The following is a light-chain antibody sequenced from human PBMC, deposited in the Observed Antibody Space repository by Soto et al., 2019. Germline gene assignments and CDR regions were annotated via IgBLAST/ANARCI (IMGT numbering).Light chain of an antibody. Sequence: DIQMTQSPSTLSASVGDTVTITCRASQTISNWLAWYQQKPGKAPKLLIYKASSLQSGVPSRFSGLGSGTEFTLTISSLQPDEFATYYCQQYNFYSRTFRQGTKLEIK. CDR2: KAS. CDR3: QQYNFYSRT. J-gene: IGKJ1*01. CDR1: QTISNW. V-gene: IGKV1-5*03.